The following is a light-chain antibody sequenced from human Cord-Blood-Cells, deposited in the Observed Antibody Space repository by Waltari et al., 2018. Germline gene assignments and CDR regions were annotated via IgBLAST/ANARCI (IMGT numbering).Light chain of an antibody. CDR2: DVS. CDR3: CSYASSSTWV. CDR1: SSDDGGYNL. J-gene: IGLJ1*01. Sequence: SAPPPHPASAACSAASTTTSCSATSSDDGGYNLVSWYQQHPGKAPKLIIYDVSKRPSGVSNRFSGSKSGNTASLTISGLQAEDEADYYCCSYASSSTWVFGTGTKLTVL. V-gene: IGLV2-23*02.